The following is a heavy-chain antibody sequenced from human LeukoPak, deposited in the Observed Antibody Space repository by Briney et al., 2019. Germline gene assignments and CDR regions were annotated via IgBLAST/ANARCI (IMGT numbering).Heavy chain of an antibody. CDR1: GFTFSSYA. CDR2: ISSSSSYI. Sequence: PGGSLRLSCAASGFTFSSYAMSWVRPAPGKGLEWVSSISSSSSYIYYADSVKGRFTISRDNAKNSLYLQMNSLRAEDTAVYYCARDESTSFYSHYYFDYRGQGTLVTVSS. CDR3: ARDESTSFYSHYYFDY. D-gene: IGHD2-2*01. V-gene: IGHV3-21*01. J-gene: IGHJ4*02.